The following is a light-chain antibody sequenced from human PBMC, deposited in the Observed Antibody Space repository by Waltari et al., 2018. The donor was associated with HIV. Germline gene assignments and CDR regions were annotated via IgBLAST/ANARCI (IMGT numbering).Light chain of an antibody. J-gene: IGLJ3*02. V-gene: IGLV1-44*01. CDR1: SSNIGSNI. CDR2: SNN. CDR3: AAWDDSLNAWV. Sequence: QSVLTQPPSASGTPGQRVSISCSGSSSNIGSNIVNWYQQLPGTAPKLLIYSNNRRPSVVPDRFSGSKSGTSASLAISGLQSEDEADYYCAAWDDSLNAWVFGGGTKLTVL.